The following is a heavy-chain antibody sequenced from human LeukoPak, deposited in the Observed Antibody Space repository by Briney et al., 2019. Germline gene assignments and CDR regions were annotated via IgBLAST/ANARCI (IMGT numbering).Heavy chain of an antibody. CDR2: ISGSGGST. Sequence: AGGSLRLSCAASGFTFSSYSMNWVRQAPGKGLEWVSAISGSGGSTYYADSVKGRFTISRDNSKNTLYLQMNSLRAEDTAVYYCASPDVGYCSSTSCYTGDYWGQGTLVTVSS. CDR3: ASPDVGYCSSTSCYTGDY. J-gene: IGHJ4*02. D-gene: IGHD2-2*02. V-gene: IGHV3-23*01. CDR1: GFTFSSYS.